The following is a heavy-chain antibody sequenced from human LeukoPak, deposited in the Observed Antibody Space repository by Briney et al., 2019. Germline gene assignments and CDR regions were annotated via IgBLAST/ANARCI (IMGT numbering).Heavy chain of an antibody. Sequence: PGGSLRLSCAASGLTFSSYGMHWVRQAPGKGPEWVAFIRYDGSNKYYADSVKGRFTISRDNSKNTLDLQMNSLRAEDTAVYYCAKDPVGATVFDYWGQGTLVTVSS. CDR2: IRYDGSNK. V-gene: IGHV3-30*02. D-gene: IGHD1-26*01. J-gene: IGHJ4*02. CDR1: GLTFSSYG. CDR3: AKDPVGATVFDY.